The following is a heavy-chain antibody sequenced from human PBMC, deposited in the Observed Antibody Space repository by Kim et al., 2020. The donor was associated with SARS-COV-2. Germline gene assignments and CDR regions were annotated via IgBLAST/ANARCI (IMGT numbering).Heavy chain of an antibody. Sequence: KCQGRVTITADASTSTAYMGLSSLRSEDTAVYYCARDLGVVLYYFYGMDVWGQGTTVTVSS. V-gene: IGHV1-69*01. J-gene: IGHJ6*02. CDR3: ARDLGVVLYYFYGMDV. D-gene: IGHD3-3*01.